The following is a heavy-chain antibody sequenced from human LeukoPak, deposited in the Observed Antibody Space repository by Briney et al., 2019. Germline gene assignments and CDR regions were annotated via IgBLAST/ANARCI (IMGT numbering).Heavy chain of an antibody. CDR3: ARDGYDFWSGGGGY. J-gene: IGHJ4*02. CDR2: ISAYNGNT. CDR1: GYTFTSYG. V-gene: IGHV1-18*01. D-gene: IGHD3-3*01. Sequence: ASVKVSCKASGYTFTSYGISWVRQAPGQGLEWMGWISAYNGNTNYAQKLQGRVTMTTDTSTSTAYMELRSLRSDDTTVYYCARDGYDFWSGGGGYWGQGTLVTVSP.